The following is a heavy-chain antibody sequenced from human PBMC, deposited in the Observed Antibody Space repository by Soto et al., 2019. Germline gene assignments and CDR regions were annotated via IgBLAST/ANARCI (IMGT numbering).Heavy chain of an antibody. CDR2: MNPNSGNT. V-gene: IGHV1-8*01. CDR1: GDTFTSHD. J-gene: IGHJ6*03. CDR3: ARVLPVLQFLGWPQGAYYYMDV. Sequence: GASVKVSCKASGDTFTSHDINWVRQATGQGLEWMGWMNPNSGNTGYAQKFQGRVTMTRNTSISTAYMELSSLRSEDTAVYYCARVLPVLQFLGWPQGAYYYMDVWGKGTTVTVSS. D-gene: IGHD3-3*01.